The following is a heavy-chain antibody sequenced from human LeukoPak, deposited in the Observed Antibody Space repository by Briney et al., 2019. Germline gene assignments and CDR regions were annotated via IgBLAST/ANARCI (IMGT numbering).Heavy chain of an antibody. CDR3: ARVEVVVPAAIFWFAP. D-gene: IGHD2-2*01. J-gene: IGHJ5*02. V-gene: IGHV4-59*01. CDR1: GGSISSYY. CDR2: IYYSGST. Sequence: SETLSLTCTVSGGSISSYYWSWIRQPPGKGLEWIGYIYYSGSTNYNPSLESRVTISVDTSKNQFSLKLSSVTAADTAVYYCARVEVVVPAAIFWFAPGGRGPLVTVSS.